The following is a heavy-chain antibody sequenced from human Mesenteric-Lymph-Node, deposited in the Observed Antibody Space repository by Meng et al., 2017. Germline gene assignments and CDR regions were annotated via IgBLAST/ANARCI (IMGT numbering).Heavy chain of an antibody. Sequence: GSLRLSCAVIGGPFSGYSWRSIRQPPGKGLEWIGEINHNGSSNCTPSLKSRVTVSVDTSKNQFSLKLSSVTAADTAVYYCARAPYYYGSGSYYFDTYYFDYWGQGTLVTVSS. D-gene: IGHD3-10*01. CDR1: GGPFSGYS. V-gene: IGHV4-34*01. CDR2: INHNGSS. CDR3: ARAPYYYGSGSYYFDTYYFDY. J-gene: IGHJ4*02.